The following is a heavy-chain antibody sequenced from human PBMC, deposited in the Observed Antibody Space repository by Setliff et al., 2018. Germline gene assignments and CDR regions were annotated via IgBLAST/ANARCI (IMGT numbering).Heavy chain of an antibody. CDR3: ARDPGKGIAAAGSY. CDR2: ISSSSSII. D-gene: IGHD6-13*01. V-gene: IGHV3-48*04. CDR1: GFTFSSFS. Sequence: GSLRLSCAASGFTFSSFSMNWVRQAPGEGLEWVSYISSSSSIIYYADSVKGRFTISRDNAKNSLYLQMNSLRAEDTAVYYCARDPGKGIAAAGSYWGQGTLVTVSS. J-gene: IGHJ4*02.